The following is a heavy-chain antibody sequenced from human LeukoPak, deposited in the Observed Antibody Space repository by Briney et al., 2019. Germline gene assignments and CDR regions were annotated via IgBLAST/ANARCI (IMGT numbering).Heavy chain of an antibody. V-gene: IGHV3-7*01. CDR2: IKQDGSEK. D-gene: IGHD3-22*01. Sequence: GGSLRLSCAASGFTFSSYWMSWVRQAPGKGLEWVANIKQDGSEKYYVDSVKGRFTISRDNAKNSLYLQMNSLRAEDTAVYYCARADSSGPVDLAPKNNQYFDLWGRGTLVTVSS. CDR3: ARADSSGPVDLAPKNNQYFDL. CDR1: GFTFSSYW. J-gene: IGHJ2*01.